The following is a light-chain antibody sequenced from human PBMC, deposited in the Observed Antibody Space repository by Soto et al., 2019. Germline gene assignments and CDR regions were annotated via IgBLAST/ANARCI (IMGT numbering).Light chain of an antibody. CDR2: KAS. Sequence: DLQMTQSPSALSASVGDRVTITCRASQSISSWLAWYQQKPGKAPKLLISKASSLESGVPSRFSGSGSGTEFTLTISSLQPDDFATYYCQHYNSYPWTFDQGTKVEIK. V-gene: IGKV1-5*03. CDR1: QSISSW. CDR3: QHYNSYPWT. J-gene: IGKJ1*01.